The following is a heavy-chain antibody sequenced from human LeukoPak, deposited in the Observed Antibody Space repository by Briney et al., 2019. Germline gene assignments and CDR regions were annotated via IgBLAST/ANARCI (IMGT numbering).Heavy chain of an antibody. CDR3: ARETPTRGSYYFDF. J-gene: IGHJ4*02. CDR1: GFTFSSYA. D-gene: IGHD3-10*01. V-gene: IGHV3-23*01. CDR2: ISGSGGST. Sequence: GGSLRLSCAASGFTFSSYAMSWVRQAPGKGLEWVSAISGSGGSTYYVDSVEGRFTISRDDAKNTLYLQMNSLRAEDTAVYYCARETPTRGSYYFDFLGQGTLVTVSS.